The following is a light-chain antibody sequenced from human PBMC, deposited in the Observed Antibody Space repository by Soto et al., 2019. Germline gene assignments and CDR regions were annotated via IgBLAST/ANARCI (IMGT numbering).Light chain of an antibody. CDR1: QSISSW. J-gene: IGKJ5*01. CDR2: DAS. Sequence: DIPMTQSPSTLSASVGDIVTINCRASQSISSWLAWYQQKPGKAPKLLIYDASSLETGVPSRFSGSGSGTDFTFTISSLQAEDIATYFCQQYDSVFTFGQGTRLEIK. V-gene: IGKV1-5*01. CDR3: QQYDSVFT.